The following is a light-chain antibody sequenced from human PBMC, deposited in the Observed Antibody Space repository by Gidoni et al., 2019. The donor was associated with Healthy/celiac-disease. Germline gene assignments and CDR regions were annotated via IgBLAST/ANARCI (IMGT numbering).Light chain of an antibody. V-gene: IGLV2-14*01. J-gene: IGLJ2*01. CDR2: DVS. Sequence: QSALTQPASVSGSPGQSITNSCTGTSSDVGGYNYVSWYQQHPGKAPKLMIYDVSNRPSGVSNRFSGSKSGNTASLTISGLQAEDEADYYCSSYTSSSPLFGGGTKLTVL. CDR1: SSDVGGYNY. CDR3: SSYTSSSPL.